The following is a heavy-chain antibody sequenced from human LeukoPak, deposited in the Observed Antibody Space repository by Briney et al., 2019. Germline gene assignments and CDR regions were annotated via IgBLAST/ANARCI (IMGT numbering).Heavy chain of an antibody. J-gene: IGHJ4*02. CDR3: ARDTGPAFGGAFDL. Sequence: ASVKVSCMGSGYSFIDYHMHWVRQAPGQGLEWLGWINPRKGDTGYLEKFEGRVTMTRDTSISTIYMELRSLTSDDTAVYYCARDTGPAFGGAFDLWGLGTLVTVSS. CDR1: GYSFIDYH. V-gene: IGHV1-2*02. CDR2: INPRKGDT. D-gene: IGHD3-3*01.